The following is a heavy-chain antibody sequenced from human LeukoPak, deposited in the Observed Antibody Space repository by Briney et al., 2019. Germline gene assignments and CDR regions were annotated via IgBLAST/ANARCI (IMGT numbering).Heavy chain of an antibody. CDR1: GFIFSIYA. J-gene: IGHJ4*02. V-gene: IGHV3-23*01. D-gene: IGHD3-10*01. CDR3: AREQDSRGFFDY. Sequence: GGSLRLSCAASGFIFSIYAMSWVRQAPGKGLEWVSAISGSGGRTYYADSVKGRFTISRDNSKNTLYLQMNSLRAEDTAVYYCAREQDSRGFFDYWGQGTLVTVSS. CDR2: ISGSGGRT.